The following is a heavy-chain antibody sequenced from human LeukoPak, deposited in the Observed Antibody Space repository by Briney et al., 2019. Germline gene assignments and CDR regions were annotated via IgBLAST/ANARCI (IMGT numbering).Heavy chain of an antibody. CDR1: DDSFSSHY. CDR3: ARDLVTVTKGFDI. Sequence: PSETLSLTCAVSDDSFSSHYWTWIRQPPGKGLEWIGYISYIGSTNYNPSLKSRVTISIDTSKNQFSLKLTSVTAADTAVYYCARDLVTVTKGFDIWGQGTMVSVSS. V-gene: IGHV4-59*11. D-gene: IGHD4-17*01. CDR2: ISYIGST. J-gene: IGHJ3*02.